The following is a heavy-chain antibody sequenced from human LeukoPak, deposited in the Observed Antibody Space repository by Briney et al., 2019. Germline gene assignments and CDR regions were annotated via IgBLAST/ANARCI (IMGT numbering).Heavy chain of an antibody. CDR3: ARAFYFDY. CDR1: GFTFSSYA. J-gene: IGHJ4*02. CDR2: ISYDGSNK. Sequence: GGSLSLSCAASGFTFSSYAMHWVRQAPGKGLEWVAVISYDGSNKYYADSVKGRFTISRDNSKNTLYLQMNSLRAEDTAVYYCARAFYFDYWGQGTLVTVSS. V-gene: IGHV3-30-3*01.